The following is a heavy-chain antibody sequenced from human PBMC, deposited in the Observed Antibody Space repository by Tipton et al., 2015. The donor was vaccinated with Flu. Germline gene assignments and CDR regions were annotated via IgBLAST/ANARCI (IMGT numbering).Heavy chain of an antibody. CDR2: INHSGST. J-gene: IGHJ4*02. V-gene: IGHV4-34*01. D-gene: IGHD3-22*01. CDR3: ARGRGDSSGYYIDY. Sequence: TLSLTCAVYGGSFSGYYWSWIRQPPGKGLEWIGEINHSGSTNYNPSLKSRVTILVDTSKNQFSLKLSSVTAADTAVYYCARGRGDSSGYYIDYWGQGTLVTVSS. CDR1: GGSFSGYY.